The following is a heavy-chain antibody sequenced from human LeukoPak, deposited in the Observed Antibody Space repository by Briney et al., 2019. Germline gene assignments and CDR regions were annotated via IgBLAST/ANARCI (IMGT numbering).Heavy chain of an antibody. CDR3: ARDLWYCSSTSCSPPWY. CDR2: ISAYNGNT. CDR1: GYTFTSYD. Sequence: GASVKVSCKASGYTFTSYDINWVRQATGQGLEWMGWISAYNGNTNYAQKLQGRVTMTTDTSTSTAYMELRSLRSDDTAVYYCARDLWYCSSTSCSPPWYWGQGTLVTVSS. J-gene: IGHJ4*02. D-gene: IGHD2-2*01. V-gene: IGHV1-18*01.